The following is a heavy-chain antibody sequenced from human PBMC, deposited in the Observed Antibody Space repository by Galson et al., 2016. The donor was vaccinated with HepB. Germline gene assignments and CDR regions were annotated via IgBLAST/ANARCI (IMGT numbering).Heavy chain of an antibody. J-gene: IGHJ3*02. CDR3: ARVGEWRYFYRAYPNGAFDI. D-gene: IGHD2-8*01. CDR1: GCTSSSYA. V-gene: IGHV1-69*05. CDR2: IIPNFGTA. Sequence: SVKVSCKASGCTSSSYAITWVRQAPGQGLEWMGGIIPNFGTAKYAQKVQGRVTITTDKATSPAYLELNSLRAEDTAVYYCARVGEWRYFYRAYPNGAFDIWGQGTMVSVSS.